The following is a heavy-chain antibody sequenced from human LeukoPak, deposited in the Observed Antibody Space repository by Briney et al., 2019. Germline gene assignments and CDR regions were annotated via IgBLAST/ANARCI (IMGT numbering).Heavy chain of an antibody. CDR2: ISWNSGSI. CDR3: AKLIAVAAPGDWFDP. CDR1: GFTFDDYA. Sequence: GGSLRLSCAASGFTFDDYAMHWVRQAPGKGLEWVSGISWNSGSIGYADSVKGRFTISRDNAKNSLYLQMNSLRAEDTAVYYCAKLIAVAAPGDWFDPWGQGTLVTVSS. J-gene: IGHJ5*02. D-gene: IGHD6-6*01. V-gene: IGHV3-9*01.